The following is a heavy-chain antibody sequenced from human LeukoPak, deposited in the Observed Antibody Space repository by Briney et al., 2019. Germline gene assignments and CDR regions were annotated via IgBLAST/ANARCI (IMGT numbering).Heavy chain of an antibody. Sequence: GGSLRLSCAASGFTFSSYGMHWVRQVPGRGLEWVAVIWYDGSNKYYADSVKGRFTISRGNSKNTLYLQMNSLRAEDTAVYYCARDKYSYGTRFDYWGQGTLVTVSS. J-gene: IGHJ4*02. D-gene: IGHD5-18*01. CDR2: IWYDGSNK. CDR3: ARDKYSYGTRFDY. V-gene: IGHV3-33*01. CDR1: GFTFSSYG.